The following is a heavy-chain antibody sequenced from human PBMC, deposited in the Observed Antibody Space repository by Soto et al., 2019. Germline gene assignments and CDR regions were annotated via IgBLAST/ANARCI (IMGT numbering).Heavy chain of an antibody. J-gene: IGHJ6*02. CDR1: GGSISSGGYY. CDR3: ARDPGRWFGESLRPYYYYGMDV. Sequence: SETLSLTCTVSGGSISSGGYYWSWIRQHPGKGLEWIGYIYYSGSTYYNPSLKSRVTISVDTSKNQFSLELSSVTAADTAVYYCARDPGRWFGESLRPYYYYGMDVWGQGTTVTVSS. CDR2: IYYSGST. V-gene: IGHV4-31*03. D-gene: IGHD3-10*01.